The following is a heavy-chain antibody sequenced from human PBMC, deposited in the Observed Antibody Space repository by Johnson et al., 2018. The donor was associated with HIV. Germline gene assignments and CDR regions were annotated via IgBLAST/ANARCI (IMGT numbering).Heavy chain of an antibody. D-gene: IGHD1-26*01. V-gene: IGHV3-11*04. Sequence: QEKLVESGGGLVKPGGSLRLSCAASGFTFSDYYMSWIRQAPGKGLEWVSYISSSGSTIYYADSVKGRFTISRDNANNSLYLQMNSVRAEETAVYYCARGGHSASYYWGQVDAFDIWGQGTMVTVSS. CDR2: ISSSGSTI. J-gene: IGHJ3*02. CDR1: GFTFSDYY. CDR3: ARGGHSASYYWGQVDAFDI.